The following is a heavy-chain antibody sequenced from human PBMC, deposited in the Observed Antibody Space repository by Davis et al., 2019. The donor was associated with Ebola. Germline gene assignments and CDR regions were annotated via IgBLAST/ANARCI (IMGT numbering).Heavy chain of an antibody. Sequence: GESLNISCKGSGYSFTSYWISWVRQMPGKGLEWMGRIDPSDSYTNYSPSFQGHVTISADKSIRTAYLQWSSLKASDTAMYYCASSPYYYYGMDVWGQGTTVTVSS. J-gene: IGHJ6*02. CDR1: GYSFTSYW. CDR2: IDPSDSYT. CDR3: ASSPYYYYGMDV. V-gene: IGHV5-10-1*01.